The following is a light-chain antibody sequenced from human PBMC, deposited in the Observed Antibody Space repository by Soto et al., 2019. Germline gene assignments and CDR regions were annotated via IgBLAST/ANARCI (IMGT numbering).Light chain of an antibody. CDR3: QQYNKWPLT. J-gene: IGKJ4*01. Sequence: EIVMTQSPATLSASPGERATLSCRPSQSVSSNLAWYQQKRGQAPRLLIYGTSTSATGIPARFSGSGSGTEFTLTISSLQSEDFAVYYCQQYNKWPLTFGGGTKVEIK. CDR2: GTS. CDR1: QSVSSN. V-gene: IGKV3-15*01.